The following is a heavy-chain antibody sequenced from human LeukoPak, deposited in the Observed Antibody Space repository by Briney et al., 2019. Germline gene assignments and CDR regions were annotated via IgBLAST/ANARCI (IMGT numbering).Heavy chain of an antibody. CDR1: GGSMSSYY. J-gene: IGHJ4*02. CDR2: IYRITST. V-gene: IGHV3-66*01. Sequence: PSETLSLTCTVSGGSMSSYYWSWVRQSPGKGLDWVSVIYRITSTYYADSVKGRFAISGDKSKNTLYLQMNSLRAEDTAVYYCAREGSGRHFDYWGRGTLVTVSS. CDR3: AREGSGRHFDY. D-gene: IGHD3-10*01.